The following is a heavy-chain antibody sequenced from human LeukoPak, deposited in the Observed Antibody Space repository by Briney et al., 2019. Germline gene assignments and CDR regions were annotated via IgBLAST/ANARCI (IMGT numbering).Heavy chain of an antibody. J-gene: IGHJ4*02. V-gene: IGHV1-18*01. CDR3: ARQDYYDSSGYYYPTFDY. CDR1: DYTFTSYG. D-gene: IGHD3-22*01. Sequence: GASVKVSCKASDYTFTSYGISWVRQAPGQGLEWMGWISAYNGNSNYAQKLQGRVTMTTDTSTSTAYMELRSLRSDDTAVYYCARQDYYDSSGYYYPTFDYWGQGTLVTVSS. CDR2: ISAYNGNS.